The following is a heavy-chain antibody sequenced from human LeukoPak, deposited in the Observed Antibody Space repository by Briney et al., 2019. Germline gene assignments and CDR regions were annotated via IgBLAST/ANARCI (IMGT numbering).Heavy chain of an antibody. J-gene: IGHJ4*02. Sequence: GGSLRLSCAASGVTLSTYAMSWARQAPGKGLEWVSGISSSGSGDNTYYADSVKGRFTISRDNSNNMLFLQMNSLRVEDTAVYYCARDRTWGIFDYWGQGALVTVSS. CDR1: GVTLSTYA. CDR2: ISSSGSGDNT. V-gene: IGHV3-23*01. CDR3: ARDRTWGIFDY. D-gene: IGHD7-27*01.